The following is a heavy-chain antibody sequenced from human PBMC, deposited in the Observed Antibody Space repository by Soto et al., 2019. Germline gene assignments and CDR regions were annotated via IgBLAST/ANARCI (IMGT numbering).Heavy chain of an antibody. CDR1: GFIFSDYA. Sequence: VQLVESGGGVVQPGRSLRLSCAASGFIFSDYAMRWVRQAPGKGLERVAVVSHDGRNTHYADSVKGRFTISRDSSKNTVSLEMTSLRAEVTAVYYCAKGGRQWLVTSDFNYWGQGALVTVSS. CDR2: VSHDGRNT. V-gene: IGHV3-30*18. D-gene: IGHD6-19*01. CDR3: AKGGRQWLVTSDFNY. J-gene: IGHJ4*02.